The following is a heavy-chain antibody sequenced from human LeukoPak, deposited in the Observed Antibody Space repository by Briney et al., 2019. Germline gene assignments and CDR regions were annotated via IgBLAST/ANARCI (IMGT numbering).Heavy chain of an antibody. D-gene: IGHD6-13*01. J-gene: IGHJ4*02. V-gene: IGHV3-23*01. Sequence: GGSLRLSCAASGFTFSSYVMTWVRQAPGKGLEWVSTISVGGGSTYYADSVKGRFTISRDNSKNSLYLQMNSLRAEDTAVYYCARFSQQLAYFDYWGQGTLVTVSS. CDR3: ARFSQQLAYFDY. CDR2: ISVGGGST. CDR1: GFTFSSYV.